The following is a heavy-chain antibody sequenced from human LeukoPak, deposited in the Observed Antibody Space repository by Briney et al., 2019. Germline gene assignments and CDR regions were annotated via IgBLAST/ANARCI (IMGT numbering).Heavy chain of an antibody. CDR2: IYTSGSG. V-gene: IGHV4-4*07. D-gene: IGHD5-18*01. CDR3: ARDRGYSYGYWYFDL. CDR1: GASISIYY. Sequence: SETLSLTCTVSGASISIYYWSWLRQPAGKGREWIGRIYTSGSGNYSPSLKSRVTMSVDTSKNQFSLKLSSVTAADSAVYYCARDRGYSYGYWYFDLWGRGTLVTVSS. J-gene: IGHJ2*01.